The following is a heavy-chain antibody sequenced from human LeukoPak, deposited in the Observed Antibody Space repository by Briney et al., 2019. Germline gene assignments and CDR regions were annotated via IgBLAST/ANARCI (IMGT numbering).Heavy chain of an antibody. V-gene: IGHV3-7*01. CDR2: IKQDGSEN. CDR3: ARVSPNTVTTLQYFDY. Sequence: GGSLRLSCAASGFTFSSYWMSWVRQAPGKGLEWVANIKQDGSENYYVDSVKGRFTISRDNAKNSLYLQMNSLRAEDTAVYYCARVSPNTVTTLQYFDYWGKGTLVTVSS. J-gene: IGHJ4*02. CDR1: GFTFSSYW. D-gene: IGHD4-17*01.